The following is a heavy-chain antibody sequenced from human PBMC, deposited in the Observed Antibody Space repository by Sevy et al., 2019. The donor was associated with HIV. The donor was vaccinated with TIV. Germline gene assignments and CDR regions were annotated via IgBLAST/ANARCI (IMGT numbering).Heavy chain of an antibody. J-gene: IGHJ4*02. V-gene: IGHV3-7*01. CDR1: GFTFTTYW. CDR3: ERGLYNARD. CDR2: IKQDGSET. Sequence: GGSLRLSCAASGFTFTTYWMTWVRQAPWKGLEWVANIKQDGSETYYVGTVKGRFTISRGKAKNSVYLQMNSLRVEDTAVYYCERGLYNARDWGQGTLVTVSS. D-gene: IGHD3-16*01.